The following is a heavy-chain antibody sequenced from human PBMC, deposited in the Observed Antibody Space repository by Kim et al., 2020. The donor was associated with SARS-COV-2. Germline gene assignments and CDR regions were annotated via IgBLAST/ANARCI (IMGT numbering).Heavy chain of an antibody. V-gene: IGHV5-51*01. J-gene: IGHJ4*02. CDR3: ARPATASDYFDY. Sequence: RSSPPFEGQVTFSADKSISTAYLQWSSLKASDTAIYYCARPATASDYFDYWGQGTLVTVSS. D-gene: IGHD2-21*02.